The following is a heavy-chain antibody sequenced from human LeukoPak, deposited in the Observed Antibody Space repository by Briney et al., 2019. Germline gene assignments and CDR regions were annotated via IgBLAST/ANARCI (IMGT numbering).Heavy chain of an antibody. J-gene: IGHJ6*03. CDR3: ARSRYSSGYYSKNYYYYMDV. CDR1: GGTFGSYA. V-gene: IGHV1-69*05. CDR2: IIPIFGTA. D-gene: IGHD3-22*01. Sequence: GASVKVSCKASGGTFGSYAISWVRQAPGQGLEWMGGIIPIFGTANYAQKFQGRVTITTDESTSTAYMELSSLRSEDTAVYYCARSRYSSGYYSKNYYYYMDVWGKGTTVTVSS.